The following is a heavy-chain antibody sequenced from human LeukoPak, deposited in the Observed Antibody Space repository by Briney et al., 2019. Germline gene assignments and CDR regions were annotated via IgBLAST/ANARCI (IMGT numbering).Heavy chain of an antibody. V-gene: IGHV3-74*01. CDR3: TRDYAVGSIGE. J-gene: IGHJ4*02. Sequence: PGGSLRLSCAASGFTFSNYWMHWVRQAPGKGLVWVSRIDSDGSITNYADSVKGRFTISRDNAKNTLYLQMNSLRAEDTAFYYCTRDYAVGSIGERGQGTLVTVSS. CDR1: GFTFSNYW. D-gene: IGHD1-26*01. CDR2: IDSDGSIT.